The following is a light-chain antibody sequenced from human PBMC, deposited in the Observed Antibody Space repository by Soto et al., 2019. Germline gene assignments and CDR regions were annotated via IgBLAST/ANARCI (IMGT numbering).Light chain of an antibody. CDR2: AAS. CDR1: QSISEW. J-gene: IGKJ2*03. V-gene: IGKV1-5*03. Sequence: DIQMTQSPSTLSAYVGDRVTFTCRASQSISEWLAWYQQKPGKPPNILIYAASTLASGVPSRFSGSGSGTEFTLTISSLQPEDLATYYCQQYDTYYSFGQGTKVEIK. CDR3: QQYDTYYS.